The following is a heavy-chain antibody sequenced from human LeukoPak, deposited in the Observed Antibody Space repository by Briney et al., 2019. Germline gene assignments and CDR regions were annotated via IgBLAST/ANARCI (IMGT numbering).Heavy chain of an antibody. CDR3: AKILLWFGESYYMDV. V-gene: IGHV3-30*02. CDR2: IRYDGSNK. CDR1: GFTFSNYG. D-gene: IGHD3-10*01. Sequence: GGSLRLSCAASGFTFSNYGMNWVRQAPGKGLEWAAFIRYDGSNKYYADSVKGRFTISRDNSKNTLYLQMNSLRAEDTAVYYCAKILLWFGESYYMDVWGKGTTVTISS. J-gene: IGHJ6*03.